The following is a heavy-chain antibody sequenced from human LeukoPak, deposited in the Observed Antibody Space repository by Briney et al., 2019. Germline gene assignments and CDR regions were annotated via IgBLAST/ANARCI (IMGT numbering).Heavy chain of an antibody. CDR2: ISSSSSYI. D-gene: IGHD4-17*01. Sequence: GGSLRLSCVASGFILSNYALSWVRQAPGKGLEWVSSISSSSSYIYYADSVKGRFTISRDNAKNSLYLQMNSLRAEDTAVYYCARDSPDYGDAFDIWGQGTMVTVSS. J-gene: IGHJ3*02. CDR1: GFILSNYA. V-gene: IGHV3-21*01. CDR3: ARDSPDYGDAFDI.